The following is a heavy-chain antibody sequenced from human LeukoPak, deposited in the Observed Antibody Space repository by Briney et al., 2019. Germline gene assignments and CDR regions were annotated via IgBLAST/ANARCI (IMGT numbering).Heavy chain of an antibody. Sequence: GGSLRLSCAASGFMFSSYWMTWVRQAPGKGLEWVANIKQDGSEKYYMSSVRGRFTISRDNAKNSLYLQMNNVRAEDTAVYYCARAGPTLRYFDWLLLGYYYYYGMDVWGQGTTVTVSS. CDR2: IKQDGSEK. J-gene: IGHJ6*02. CDR3: ARAGPTLRYFDWLLLGYYYYYGMDV. D-gene: IGHD3-9*01. CDR1: GFMFSSYW. V-gene: IGHV3-7*03.